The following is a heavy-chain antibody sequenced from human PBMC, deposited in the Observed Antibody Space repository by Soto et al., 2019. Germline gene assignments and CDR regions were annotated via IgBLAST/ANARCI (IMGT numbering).Heavy chain of an antibody. CDR1: GYNFANYW. CDR2: IFPGDSDT. D-gene: IGHD6-13*01. J-gene: IGHJ3*02. CDR3: AAGYTTGPDAFDI. Sequence: PGESLKISCKGSGYNFANYWIGWVRQMPGKGPEWMGMIFPGDSDTKNSPSLQGQITMSVDKSDSSAYLQWRSLKASDTAMYYCAAGYTTGPDAFDIWGQGTMVTVS. V-gene: IGHV5-51*01.